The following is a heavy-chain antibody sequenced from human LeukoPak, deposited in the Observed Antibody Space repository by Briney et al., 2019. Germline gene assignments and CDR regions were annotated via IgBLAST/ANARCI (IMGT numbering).Heavy chain of an antibody. CDR1: GFTFSSYG. D-gene: IGHD6-13*01. Sequence: GGSLRLSCAASGFTFSSYGMHWVRQAPGKGLEWVAFIRYDGSNKYYADSVKGRFTISRDNAKNSLYLQMNSLRAEDTALYYCTKGIAAAGSDASDIWGQGTMVTVSS. V-gene: IGHV3-30*02. CDR3: TKGIAAAGSDASDI. J-gene: IGHJ3*02. CDR2: IRYDGSNK.